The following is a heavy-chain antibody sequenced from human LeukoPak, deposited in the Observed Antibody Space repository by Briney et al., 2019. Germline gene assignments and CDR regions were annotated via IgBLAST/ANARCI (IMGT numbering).Heavy chain of an antibody. Sequence: PGGSLRLSCAASGFTFSRYEMNWVRQAPGKGLEWVSYISSSGSTIYYADSVKGRFTTSRDNAKNSLYLQMNSLRAEDTAVYYCARSDSSSGYWGQGTLVTVSS. V-gene: IGHV3-48*03. CDR3: ARSDSSSGY. CDR2: ISSSGSTI. D-gene: IGHD6-6*01. CDR1: GFTFSRYE. J-gene: IGHJ4*02.